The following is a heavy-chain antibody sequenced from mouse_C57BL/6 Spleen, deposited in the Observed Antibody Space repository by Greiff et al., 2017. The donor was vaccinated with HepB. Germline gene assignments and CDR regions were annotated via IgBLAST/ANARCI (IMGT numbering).Heavy chain of an antibody. CDR1: GYSITSGYD. J-gene: IGHJ4*01. V-gene: IGHV3-1*01. CDR3: ARETGYYSNYLDY. Sequence: VQLKQSGPGMVKPSQSLSLTCTVTGYSITSGYDWHWIRHFPGNKLEWMGYISYSGSTNYNPSLKSRISITHDTSKNHFFLKLNSVTTEDTATYYCARETGYYSNYLDYWGQGTSVTVSS. CDR2: ISYSGST. D-gene: IGHD2-5*01.